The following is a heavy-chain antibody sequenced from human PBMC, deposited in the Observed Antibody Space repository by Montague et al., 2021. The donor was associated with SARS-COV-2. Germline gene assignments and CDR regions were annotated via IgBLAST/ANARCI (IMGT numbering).Heavy chain of an antibody. CDR3: ARDRRYKGNEVDAFDI. V-gene: IGHV3-7*01. CDR1: GFTFSSYW. Sequence: SLRLSCAASGFTFSSYWMSWVRQAPGNGLEWVANIKQDGSEKYYVDSVKGRFNISRDNAKNSLYLPMNSLRAEDTAVYYCARDRRYKGNEVDAFDIWGQGTMVTGSS. J-gene: IGHJ3*02. D-gene: IGHD1-1*01. CDR2: IKQDGSEK.